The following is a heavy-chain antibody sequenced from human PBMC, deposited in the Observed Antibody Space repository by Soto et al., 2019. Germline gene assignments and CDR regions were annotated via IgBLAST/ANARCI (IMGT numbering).Heavy chain of an antibody. V-gene: IGHV1-18*01. CDR1: GYTFTSYG. CDR2: ISAYNGNT. D-gene: IGHD6-6*01. Sequence: QVQLGQSGAEVKKPGASVKVSCKASGYTFTSYGISWVRQAPGQGLEWMGWISAYNGNTNYAQKLQGRVTMTTDTSTSTAYMELRSMRSDDTAVYYCAREGIDRSSSPTLLSVFDYWGQGTLVTVSS. J-gene: IGHJ4*02. CDR3: AREGIDRSSSPTLLSVFDY.